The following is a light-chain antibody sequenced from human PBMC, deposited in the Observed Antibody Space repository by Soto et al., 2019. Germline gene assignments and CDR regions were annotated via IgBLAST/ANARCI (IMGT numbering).Light chain of an antibody. CDR2: VDSDGTH. J-gene: IGLJ2*01. CDR1: SGHSSYA. CDR3: QTWGTGLL. Sequence: QPVLTQSPSASASLGASVKLTCTLNSGHSSYAIAWHHQQPEKGPRYLMRVDSDGTHTKGDGIPDRFSGSSSGAERYLTIPSLQSEDEANYYCQTWGTGLLFGGGTKLTVL. V-gene: IGLV4-69*01.